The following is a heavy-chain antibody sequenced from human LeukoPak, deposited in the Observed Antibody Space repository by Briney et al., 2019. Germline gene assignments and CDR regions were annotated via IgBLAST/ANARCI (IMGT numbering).Heavy chain of an antibody. CDR2: ISGSGGST. J-gene: IGHJ6*03. Sequence: PGGSLRLSCAASGFTFSSYAMSWVRQAPGKGLEWVSAISGSGGSTYYADSVKGRFTISRDNSKNTLYLQMNSLRAEDTAVYYCAKDLGYYGSGTGNYMDVWGKGTTVTISS. V-gene: IGHV3-23*01. D-gene: IGHD3-10*01. CDR1: GFTFSSYA. CDR3: AKDLGYYGSGTGNYMDV.